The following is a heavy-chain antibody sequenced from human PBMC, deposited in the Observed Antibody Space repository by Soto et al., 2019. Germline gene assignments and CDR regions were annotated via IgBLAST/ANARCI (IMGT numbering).Heavy chain of an antibody. V-gene: IGHV4-34*01. J-gene: IGHJ5*02. CDR3: ARDWGPTLPKSLQIGNWFDP. Sequence: SETLSLTCAVYGGSFSGYYWSWIRQPPGKGLEWIGEINHSGSTNYNPSLKRRVTISVDTSKNQFSLKLSSVTAADTAVYYCARDWGPTLPKSLQIGNWFDPWGQGTLVTAPQ. CDR2: INHSGST. CDR1: GGSFSGYY. D-gene: IGHD7-27*01.